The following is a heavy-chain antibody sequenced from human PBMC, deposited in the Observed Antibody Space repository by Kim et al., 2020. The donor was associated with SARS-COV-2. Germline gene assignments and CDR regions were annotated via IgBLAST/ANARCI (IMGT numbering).Heavy chain of an antibody. J-gene: IGHJ4*02. CDR3: ANHWSGSYY. D-gene: IGHD1-26*01. V-gene: IGHV3-23*01. CDR2: GST. Sequence: GSTYYADSVKGRFTISRDNSKNTLYLQMNSLRAEDTAVYYCANHWSGSYYWGQGALVTVSS.